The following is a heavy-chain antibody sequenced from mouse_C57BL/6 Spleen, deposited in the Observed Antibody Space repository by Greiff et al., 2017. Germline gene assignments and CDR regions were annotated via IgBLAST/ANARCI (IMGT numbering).Heavy chain of an antibody. CDR3: ARSPYYYGSSYFDY. D-gene: IGHD1-1*01. Sequence: QVQLQQPGAELVMPGASVKLSCKASGYTFTSYWMHWVKQRPGQGLEWIGEIDPSDSYTNYNQKFKGKSTLTVDKSSSTAYMQLSSLTSEDSAVXYGARSPYYYGSSYFDYWGQGTTLTVSS. CDR1: GYTFTSYW. CDR2: IDPSDSYT. J-gene: IGHJ2*01. V-gene: IGHV1-69*01.